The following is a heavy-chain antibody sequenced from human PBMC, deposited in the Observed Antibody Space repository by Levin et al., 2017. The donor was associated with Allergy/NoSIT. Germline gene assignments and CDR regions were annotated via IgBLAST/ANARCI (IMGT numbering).Heavy chain of an antibody. D-gene: IGHD3-3*01. CDR3: ARDARRITIFGVVIRPYNWNDVGWFDP. J-gene: IGHJ5*02. V-gene: IGHV1-69*01. CDR2: IIPIFGTA. Sequence: KISCKASGGTFSSYAISWVRQAPGQGLEWMGGIIPIFGTANYAQKFQGRVTITADESTSTAYMELSSLRSEDTAVYYCARDARRITIFGVVIRPYNWNDVGWFDPWGQGTLVTVSS. CDR1: GGTFSSYA.